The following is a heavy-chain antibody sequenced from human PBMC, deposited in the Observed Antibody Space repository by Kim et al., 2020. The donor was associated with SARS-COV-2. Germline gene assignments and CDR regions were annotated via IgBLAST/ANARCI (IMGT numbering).Heavy chain of an antibody. J-gene: IGHJ4*02. CDR3: ARGGGTSSYVHFDY. CDR1: GYTFTRYG. Sequence: ASVKVSCKASGYTFTRYGIHWVRQAPGQRLEWMGWISGGNGDTKYSQKFQARVTITWDTSASTAYMELSSLRSEDTAVYSCARGGGTSSYVHFDYWAQGTLVTVSS. D-gene: IGHD6-6*01. V-gene: IGHV1-3*01. CDR2: ISGGNGDT.